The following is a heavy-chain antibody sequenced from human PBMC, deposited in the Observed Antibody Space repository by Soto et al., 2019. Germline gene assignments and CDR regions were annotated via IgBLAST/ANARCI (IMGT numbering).Heavy chain of an antibody. CDR1: GFNFNSYA. Sequence: EVQVLESGGGLIQPGGSLRLSCAASGFNFNSYAMSWVRQAPGKGLEWVAHIGANGDSTYYADSVKGRFTISRDNSKNTVYLQTNSLRVDDTAVYYCAGVTYLAYWGQGTLVTVSA. V-gene: IGHV3-23*01. D-gene: IGHD2-21*02. CDR3: AGVTYLAY. CDR2: IGANGDST. J-gene: IGHJ4*02.